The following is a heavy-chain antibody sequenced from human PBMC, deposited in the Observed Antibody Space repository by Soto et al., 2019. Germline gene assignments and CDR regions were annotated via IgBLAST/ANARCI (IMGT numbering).Heavy chain of an antibody. Sequence: QVQLQESGPGLVKPSQTLSLTCTVSGGSISSGGYYWSWIRQHPGKGLEWIGYIYYSGSTYYNPSLRSRVTISVDTTKNQFALKLSSVTAEDTAVYYCARDDPYGGNTPYWGQGTLVTVSS. V-gene: IGHV4-31*03. CDR3: ARDDPYGGNTPY. J-gene: IGHJ4*02. CDR1: GGSISSGGYY. CDR2: IYYSGST. D-gene: IGHD2-15*01.